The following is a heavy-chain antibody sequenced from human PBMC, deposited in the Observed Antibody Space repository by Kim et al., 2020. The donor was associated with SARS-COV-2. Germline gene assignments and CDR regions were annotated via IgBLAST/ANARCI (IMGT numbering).Heavy chain of an antibody. CDR1: GGSFSGYY. D-gene: IGHD1-26*01. V-gene: IGHV4-34*01. CDR3: ARGKRWGYSGSYPFAFDI. J-gene: IGHJ3*02. Sequence: SETLSLTCAVYGGSFSGYYWSWIRQPPGKGLEWIGEINHSGSTNYNPSLKSRVTISVDTSKNQFSLKLSSVTAADTAVYYCARGKRWGYSGSYPFAFDIWGQGKMFTVSS. CDR2: INHSGST.